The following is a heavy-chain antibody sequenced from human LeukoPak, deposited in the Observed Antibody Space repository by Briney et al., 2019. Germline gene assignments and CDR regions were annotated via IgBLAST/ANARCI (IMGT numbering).Heavy chain of an antibody. J-gene: IGHJ4*02. V-gene: IGHV3-7*01. D-gene: IGHD3-3*01. CDR3: ARDHRLLEWFLSSYFDY. CDR2: IKEDGGEK. Sequence: PGGSLRLSCAASGFTFSSYGMHWVRQAPGKGLEWLANIKEDGGEKYYVDSVKGRFTISRDNAKNSLYLQMNSLRAEDTAVYYCARDHRLLEWFLSSYFDYWGQGTLVTVSS. CDR1: GFTFSSYG.